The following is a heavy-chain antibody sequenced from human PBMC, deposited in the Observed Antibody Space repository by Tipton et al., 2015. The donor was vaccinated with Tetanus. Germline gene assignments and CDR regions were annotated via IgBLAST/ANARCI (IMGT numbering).Heavy chain of an antibody. D-gene: IGHD3-9*01. Sequence: QLVQSGAEVKKPGASVKVSCKASGYTFTGYYMHWVRQAPGQGLEWMGLINPNSGGTNYAQKFQGRVTMTRDTSISTAYMELSRLRSDDTAVYYCARGTDILTGYYYYGMDVWGQGTTVTVSS. J-gene: IGHJ6*02. V-gene: IGHV1-2*02. CDR1: GYTFTGYY. CDR2: INPNSGGT. CDR3: ARGTDILTGYYYYGMDV.